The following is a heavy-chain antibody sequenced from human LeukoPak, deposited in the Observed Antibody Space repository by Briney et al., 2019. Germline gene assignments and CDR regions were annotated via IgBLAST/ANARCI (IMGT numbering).Heavy chain of an antibody. CDR1: GYSISSGYY. Sequence: PSETLSLTCTASGYSISSGYYWGWIRQPPGKGLEWIGSIYHSGSTYYNPSLKSRVTISEDTSKNQFSLKLTSVTAADTAVYYCARHSAHSSTNDAFDMWGQGTLVIVSS. D-gene: IGHD6-13*01. CDR2: IYHSGST. CDR3: ARHSAHSSTNDAFDM. V-gene: IGHV4-38-2*02. J-gene: IGHJ3*02.